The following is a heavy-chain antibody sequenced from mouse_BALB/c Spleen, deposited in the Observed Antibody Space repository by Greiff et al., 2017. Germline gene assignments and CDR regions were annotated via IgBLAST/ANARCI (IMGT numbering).Heavy chain of an antibody. CDR3: ARNSRNPIGLDYCDY. CDR2: ISRGSSSS. Sequence: EVKLMASGGGLVQPGGSRKLSCAASGFTFSSFGMHWVRQAPEKGLEWVAYISRGSSSSYYAATVKGRFTISRDNPKNTLFLQMTSLRSEDTAMYYCARNSRNPIGLDYCDYWGQGTTLTVSA. V-gene: IGHV5-17*02. D-gene: IGHD2-14*01. J-gene: IGHJ2*01. CDR1: GFTFSSFG.